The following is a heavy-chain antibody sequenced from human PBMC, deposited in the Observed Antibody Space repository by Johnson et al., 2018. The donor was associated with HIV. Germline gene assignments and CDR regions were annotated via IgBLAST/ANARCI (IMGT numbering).Heavy chain of an antibody. Sequence: QVQLVESGGGVVQPGGSLRLSCAASGFTFSSYGMHWVRQAPGKGLEWVAFIRYDGSNKYYADSVKGRFTISRDNSKNTLYLQMNSLRAEDTAVYYCASSAPGLLPNDAFDIWGQGTMVTV. V-gene: IGHV3-30*02. CDR3: ASSAPGLLPNDAFDI. CDR1: GFTFSSYG. CDR2: IRYDGSNK. J-gene: IGHJ3*02. D-gene: IGHD2-15*01.